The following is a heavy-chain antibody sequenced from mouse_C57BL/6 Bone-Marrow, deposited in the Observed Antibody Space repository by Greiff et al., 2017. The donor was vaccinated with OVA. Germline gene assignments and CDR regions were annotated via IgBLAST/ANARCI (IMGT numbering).Heavy chain of an antibody. CDR2: IDPRSGNT. Sequence: QVQLQQPGAELVRPGASVKLSCKASGYTFTSYGMRWVKQRPGQGLEWIGEIDPRSGNTNYNEKFKGKATLTADKSSSTAYMELSSLTSEDSAVYFCARARWCLGYAMDYWGQGTSVTVSA. CDR3: ARARWCLGYAMDY. CDR1: GYTFTSYG. D-gene: IGHD1-1*02. V-gene: IGHV1-81*01. J-gene: IGHJ4*01.